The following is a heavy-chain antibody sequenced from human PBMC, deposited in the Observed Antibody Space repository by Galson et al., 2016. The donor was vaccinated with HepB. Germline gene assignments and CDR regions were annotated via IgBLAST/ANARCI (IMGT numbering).Heavy chain of an antibody. V-gene: IGHV3-7*03. D-gene: IGHD3-22*01. Sequence: SWIRQSPGKGLEWVANIKPDGSERYYVDSLKGRFTISRDNARNSLYLQMNSLRAEDTAVYYCALYYYDSSGFVEYFQHWGQGTRVTVSS. CDR2: IKPDGSER. CDR3: ALYYYDSSGFVEYFQH. J-gene: IGHJ1*01.